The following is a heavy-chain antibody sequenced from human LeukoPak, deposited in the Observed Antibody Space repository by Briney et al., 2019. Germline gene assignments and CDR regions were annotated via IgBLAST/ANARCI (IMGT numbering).Heavy chain of an antibody. CDR3: ARVPYSSSWYAGRQYYFDY. V-gene: IGHV1-46*01. J-gene: IGHJ4*02. CDR2: INPSGGST. CDR1: GYTFTSYY. D-gene: IGHD6-13*01. Sequence: GASVKVSCKASGYTFTSYYMHWVRQAPGQGLEWMGIINPSGGSTSYARKFQGSVTMTRDTSTSTVYMELSSLRSEDTAVYYCARVPYSSSWYAGRQYYFDYWGQGTLVTVSS.